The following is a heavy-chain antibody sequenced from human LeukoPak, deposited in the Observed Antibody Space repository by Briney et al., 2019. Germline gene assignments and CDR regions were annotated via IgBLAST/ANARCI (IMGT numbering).Heavy chain of an antibody. Sequence: PSETLSLTCTVSGGSISSYYWSWIRQPPGKGLEWIGYIYYSGSTNYNPSLKSRVTISVDTSKNQFSLKLSSVTAADTAVYYCARDPRGGGVYYWGQGTLVTVSS. CDR3: ARDPRGGGVYY. CDR1: GGSISSYY. CDR2: IYYSGST. D-gene: IGHD2-8*01. J-gene: IGHJ4*02. V-gene: IGHV4-59*01.